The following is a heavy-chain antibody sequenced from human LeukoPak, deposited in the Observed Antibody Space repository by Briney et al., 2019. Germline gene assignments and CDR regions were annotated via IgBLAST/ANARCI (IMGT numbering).Heavy chain of an antibody. CDR3: ARSALNFYDR. D-gene: IGHD3-22*01. V-gene: IGHV4-59*12. Sequence: SETLSLTCTVSGGSISSYYWSWIRQPPGKGLEWIGNIYYSGSTNYNPSLKSRVTMSVDTSKNQFSQRLSSVTAADTAVYYCARSALNFYDRWGQGTLVTVSS. J-gene: IGHJ4*02. CDR1: GGSISSYY. CDR2: IYYSGST.